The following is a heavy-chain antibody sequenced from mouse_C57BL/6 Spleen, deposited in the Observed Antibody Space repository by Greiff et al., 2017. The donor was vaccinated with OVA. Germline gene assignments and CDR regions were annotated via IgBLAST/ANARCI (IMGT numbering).Heavy chain of an antibody. V-gene: IGHV1-42*01. CDR2: INPSTGGT. CDR1: GYSFTGYY. J-gene: IGHJ4*01. Sequence: EVQLQQSGPELVKPGASVKISCKASGYSFTGYYMNWVKQSPEKSLEWIGEINPSTGGTTYNQKFKAKATLTVDKSSSTAYMQLKSLTSEDSAVYYCARGDGYDVPTLYYYAMDYWGQGTSVTVSS. CDR3: ARGDGYDVPTLYYYAMDY. D-gene: IGHD2-2*01.